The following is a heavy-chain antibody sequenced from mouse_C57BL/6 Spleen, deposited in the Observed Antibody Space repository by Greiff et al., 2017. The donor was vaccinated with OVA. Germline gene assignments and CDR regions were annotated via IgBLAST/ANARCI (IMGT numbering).Heavy chain of an antibody. CDR2: IDPSDSYT. D-gene: IGHD2-4*01. V-gene: IGHV1-50*01. CDR3: ARERDYEGMDY. Sequence: QVQLQQPGAELVKPGASVKLSCKASGYTFTSYWMQWVKQRPGQGLEWIGEIDPSDSYTNYNQKFKGKATLTVDTSSSTAYMQLSSLTSEDSAVYYCARERDYEGMDYWGQGTSVTVSS. CDR1: GYTFTSYW. J-gene: IGHJ4*01.